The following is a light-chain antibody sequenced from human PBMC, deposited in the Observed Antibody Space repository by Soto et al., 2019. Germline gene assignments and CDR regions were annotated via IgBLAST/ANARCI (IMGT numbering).Light chain of an antibody. Sequence: AIQLAQSPFSLSASLGDRVTITCRASQAIRTALGWYQQKPWKPPKLLIYAASTLQGGVPPRFSGSGSGTDFTLTISSLQPENFATYYSLLDFSYCWAFGRGTKVDIK. CDR2: AAS. CDR1: QAIRTA. CDR3: LLDFSYCWA. V-gene: IGKV1-6*01. J-gene: IGKJ4*01.